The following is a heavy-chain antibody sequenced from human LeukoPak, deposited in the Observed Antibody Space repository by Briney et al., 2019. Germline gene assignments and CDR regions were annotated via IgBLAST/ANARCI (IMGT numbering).Heavy chain of an antibody. J-gene: IGHJ4*02. CDR2: IYTIGGT. Sequence: SETLSLTCTVSGGSISSYYWSCIRQPAGKGLEWIGRIYTIGGTNYNPSLKSRVTMSVDTSKNQFSLKLSSVTAADTAVYYCARDGRGGLPFDYWGQGTLVTVSS. CDR3: ARDGRGGLPFDY. D-gene: IGHD1-26*01. V-gene: IGHV4-4*07. CDR1: GGSISSYY.